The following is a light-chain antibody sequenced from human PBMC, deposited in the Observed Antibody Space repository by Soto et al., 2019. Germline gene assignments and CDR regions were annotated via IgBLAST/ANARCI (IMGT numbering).Light chain of an antibody. Sequence: QSALTQPASVSGSPGQSITISCTGTSSDLGGYNYVSWYQQPPGKAPKVMIYEVSNRPSGVSNRFSGSKSGNTASLTISGLQADDEADYYCSSYTSRSTLVFGGGTKLTVL. J-gene: IGLJ2*01. V-gene: IGLV2-14*01. CDR3: SSYTSRSTLV. CDR2: EVS. CDR1: SSDLGGYNY.